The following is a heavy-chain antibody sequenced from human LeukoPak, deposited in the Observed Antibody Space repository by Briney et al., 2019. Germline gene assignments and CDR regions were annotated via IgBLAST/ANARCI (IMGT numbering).Heavy chain of an antibody. D-gene: IGHD4-23*01. Sequence: TSETLSLTCTVSGGSISSSSYYWGWIRQPPGKGLEWIGRIYYSGSNYYNPSLKSRVTISVDTSKNQFSLKLSSVTAADTAVYYCARRVRHHSYYYYGMDVWGQGTTVTVSS. J-gene: IGHJ6*02. CDR3: ARRVRHHSYYYYGMDV. V-gene: IGHV4-39*01. CDR1: GGSISSSSYY. CDR2: IYYSGSN.